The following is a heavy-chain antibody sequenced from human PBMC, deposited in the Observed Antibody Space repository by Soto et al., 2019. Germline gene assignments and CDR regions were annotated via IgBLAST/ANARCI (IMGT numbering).Heavy chain of an antibody. CDR3: AKYVVIRFPSGAFDI. J-gene: IGHJ3*02. CDR1: GFTFRTYA. D-gene: IGHD3-22*01. CDR2: ISGSGGST. Sequence: GGTLRLSCAASGFTFRTYATSSVRQAPGKGLEWVSAISGSGGSTYYADSVKGRFTISRDNSKNTLYLQMNSLRAEDTAVYYCAKYVVIRFPSGAFDILGQGTMVTVSS. V-gene: IGHV3-23*01.